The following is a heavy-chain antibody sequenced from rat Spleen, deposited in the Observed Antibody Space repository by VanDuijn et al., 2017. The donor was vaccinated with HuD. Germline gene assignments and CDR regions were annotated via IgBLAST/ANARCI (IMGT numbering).Heavy chain of an antibody. CDR3: TTDSGFDY. CDR1: GFTFSDYY. Sequence: EVQLVESAGGLVQPGRSLKLSCAASGFTFSDYYMAWVRQAPTKGLEWVASISYDGSSTYYRDSVKGRFTISRDNAKSTLYLQMDSLRSEDTATYYCTTDSGFDYWGQGVMVTVSS. V-gene: IGHV5-20*01. J-gene: IGHJ2*01. D-gene: IGHD1-1*01. CDR2: ISYDGSST.